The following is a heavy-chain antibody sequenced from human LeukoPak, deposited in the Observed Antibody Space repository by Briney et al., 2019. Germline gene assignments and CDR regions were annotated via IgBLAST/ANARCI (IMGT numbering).Heavy chain of an antibody. CDR3: ARESLRGTSDI. CDR1: GGSNSSYY. J-gene: IGHJ3*02. Sequence: SETLSLTCTVSGGSNSSYYWSWIRQPPGKGLEWIGYIYYSGSTKYNPSLKSRVTISVDTSKNQFSLKLNSMTAADTAVYYCARESLRGTSDIWGQGTMVTVSS. V-gene: IGHV4-59*01. CDR2: IYYSGST. D-gene: IGHD3-16*02.